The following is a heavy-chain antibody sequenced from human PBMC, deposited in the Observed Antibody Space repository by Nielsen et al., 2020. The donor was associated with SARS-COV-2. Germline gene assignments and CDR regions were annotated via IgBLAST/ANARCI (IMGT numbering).Heavy chain of an antibody. D-gene: IGHD2-2*01. J-gene: IGHJ5*02. CDR2: IYYSGST. Sequence: GSLRLSCTVSGGSISSSSYYWGWIRQPPGKGLEWIGSIYYSGSTYYNPSLKSRVTISVDTSKNQFSLKLSSVTAADTAVYYCARRRVVVRWFDPWGQGTLVTVSS. CDR3: ARRRVVVRWFDP. V-gene: IGHV4-39*01. CDR1: GGSISSSSYY.